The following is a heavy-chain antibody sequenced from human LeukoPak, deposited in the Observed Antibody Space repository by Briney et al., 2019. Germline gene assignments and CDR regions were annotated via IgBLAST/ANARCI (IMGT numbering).Heavy chain of an antibody. V-gene: IGHV3-13*01. J-gene: IGHJ4*02. D-gene: IGHD1-14*01. CDR2: IGSAGYT. CDR1: GFTFDNND. Sequence: GGSLRLSCEVSGFTFDNNDMHWVRQTTGKGLEWVSAIGSAGYTYYADSVRSRFTITRDNAKQSLYLQMNSLRVEDTAVYHCVRQPDSARYGFDYWGRGTQVTVSS. CDR3: VRQPDSARYGFDY.